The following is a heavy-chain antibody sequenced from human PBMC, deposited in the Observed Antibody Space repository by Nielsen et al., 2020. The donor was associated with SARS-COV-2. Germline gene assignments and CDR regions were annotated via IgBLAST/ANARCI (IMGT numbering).Heavy chain of an antibody. V-gene: IGHV1-18*01. CDR2: ISAYNGNT. CDR1: GYTFTSYG. Sequence: VSVKVSCKASGYTFTSYGISWVRQAPGQGLEWMGWISAYNGNTNYAQKLQGRVTMTTDTSTSTAYMELRSLRSDDTAVYYCARVAVAGTFTVSWFDPWGQGTLVTVSS. D-gene: IGHD6-19*01. J-gene: IGHJ5*02. CDR3: ARVAVAGTFTVSWFDP.